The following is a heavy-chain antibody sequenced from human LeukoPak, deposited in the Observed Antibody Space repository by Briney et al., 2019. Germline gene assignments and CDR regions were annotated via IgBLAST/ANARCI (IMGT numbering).Heavy chain of an antibody. D-gene: IGHD5-18*01. CDR3: SKAGDTNYYRYGDY. Sequence: PGGSPRLSCAASGFTFSSYSMNWVRQAPGKGLEWVSYISSSSSTLYYADSVKGRFTVSRDNANNSLYLQMNNLRGEDTALYYCSKAGDTNYYRYGDYWGQGTLVTVSS. CDR2: ISSSSSTL. V-gene: IGHV3-48*01. J-gene: IGHJ4*02. CDR1: GFTFSSYS.